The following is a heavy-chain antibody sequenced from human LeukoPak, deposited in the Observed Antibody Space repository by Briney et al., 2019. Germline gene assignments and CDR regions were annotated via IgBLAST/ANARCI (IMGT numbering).Heavy chain of an antibody. J-gene: IGHJ4*02. V-gene: IGHV3-66*01. CDR3: AKWGSYYESNGYPDY. CDR2: IYSGGST. CDR1: GFTVSSNY. D-gene: IGHD3-10*01. Sequence: GGSLRLSCAASGFTVSSNYMSWVRQAPGKGLEWVSVIYSGGSTYYADSVKGRFTISRDNSKNTVYLQMNSVRAEDTAVYYCAKWGSYYESNGYPDYWGQGTLVTVSS.